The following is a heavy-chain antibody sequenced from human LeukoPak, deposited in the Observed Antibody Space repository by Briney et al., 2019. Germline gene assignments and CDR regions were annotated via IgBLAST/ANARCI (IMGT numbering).Heavy chain of an antibody. J-gene: IGHJ4*02. V-gene: IGHV4-61*05. CDR2: IYTSGST. D-gene: IGHD1-7*01. CDR3: ARHLLAGTTRYFDY. CDR1: GGSISSSSYY. Sequence: SETLSLTCTVSGGSISSSSYYWGWIRQPPGKGLEWIGYIYTSGSTNYNPSLKSRVTISVDTSKNQFSLKLSSVTAADTAVYYCARHLLAGTTRYFDYWGQGTLVTASS.